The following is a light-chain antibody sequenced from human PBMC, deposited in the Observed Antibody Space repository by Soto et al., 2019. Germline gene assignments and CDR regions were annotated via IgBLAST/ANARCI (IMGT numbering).Light chain of an antibody. V-gene: IGKV1-39*01. J-gene: IGKJ3*01. Sequence: DIQMTQSPSSLSAFVGDRVTITCRASQIIGAYLNWYQQKPGKAPKLLIYAVSTLQSWVPSRFSGSGSETDFTLTISSLQPEDSAIYYCQQSHFFGNGTKVDIK. CDR1: QIIGAY. CDR3: QQSHF. CDR2: AVS.